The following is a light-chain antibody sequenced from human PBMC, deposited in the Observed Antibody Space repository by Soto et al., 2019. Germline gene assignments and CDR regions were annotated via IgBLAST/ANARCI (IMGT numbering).Light chain of an antibody. J-gene: IGKJ1*01. Sequence: DIQMTQSPSSVSASVADRVTITYRASQDISNWLAWYQQKPGKAPKLLIYSTSSLQNGVPSRFIGSGSGTEFTLTITSLQPEDFATYYCQQGSSFPRTFGQGTKVEV. V-gene: IGKV1-12*01. CDR2: STS. CDR3: QQGSSFPRT. CDR1: QDISNW.